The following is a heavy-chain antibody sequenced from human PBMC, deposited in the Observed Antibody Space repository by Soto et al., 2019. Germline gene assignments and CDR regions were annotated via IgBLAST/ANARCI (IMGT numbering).Heavy chain of an antibody. V-gene: IGHV4-59*01. D-gene: IGHD1-7*01. CDR3: AREKTTIGDFDY. CDR1: GGSISSYY. CDR2: IYYSGST. Sequence: SETLSLTCTVSGGSISSYYCSWIRQPPGKGLEWIGFIYYSGSTNYNPSLKSRVTISVDTSKNQFSLKLSSVTAADTAVYYCAREKTTIGDFDYWGQGTLVTVSS. J-gene: IGHJ4*02.